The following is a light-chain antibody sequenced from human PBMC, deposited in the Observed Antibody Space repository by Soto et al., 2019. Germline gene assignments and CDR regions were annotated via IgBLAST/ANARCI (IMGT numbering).Light chain of an antibody. CDR1: QGISNY. CDR2: AAS. CDR3: QKYNSAPLFT. Sequence: DIQMTQSPSSLSASVGDRVTITCRASQGISNYLAWYQQKPGKVPKLLIHAASTLQSGVPSRFSGSGSGTDFTLTISSLQPEDVATYYCQKYNSAPLFTFGPGTKVDIK. J-gene: IGKJ3*01. V-gene: IGKV1-27*01.